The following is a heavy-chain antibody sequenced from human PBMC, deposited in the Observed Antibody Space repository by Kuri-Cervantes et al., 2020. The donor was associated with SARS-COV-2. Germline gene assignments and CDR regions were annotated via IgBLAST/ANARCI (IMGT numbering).Heavy chain of an antibody. CDR2: INHSGST. V-gene: IGHV4-34*01. J-gene: IGHJ1*01. Sequence: SESLSLTCAVYGGSFSGYYWSWILQPPGKGLEWIGEINHSGSTNYNPSLKSRVTITVDTSKNQFSLKLSSVTAADTAVYYCARRGPTTVTTFTALAEVGFQHWGQGNLVTVSS. D-gene: IGHD4-17*01. CDR3: ARRGPTTVTTFTALAEVGFQH. CDR1: GGSFSGYY.